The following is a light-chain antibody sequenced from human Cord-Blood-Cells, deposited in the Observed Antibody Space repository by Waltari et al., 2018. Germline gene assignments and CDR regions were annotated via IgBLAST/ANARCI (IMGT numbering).Light chain of an antibody. CDR2: WAS. CDR1: QSVLYSSNNKND. CDR3: QQYYNTPFT. V-gene: IGKV4-1*01. Sequence: DIVMTQSPDSLAVSLGERATINCKYSQSVLYSSNNKNDLAWYQQKPGQTPKLLIYWASTRESGVPDRFSGSGSGTDFTFTINSLQAEDVAVYYCQQYYNTPFTFSPGTKV. J-gene: IGKJ3*01.